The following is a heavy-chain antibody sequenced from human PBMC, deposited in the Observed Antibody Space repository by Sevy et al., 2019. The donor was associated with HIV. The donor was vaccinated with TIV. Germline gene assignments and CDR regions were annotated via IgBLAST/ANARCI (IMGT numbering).Heavy chain of an antibody. D-gene: IGHD1-7*01. V-gene: IGHV4-61*02. CDR2: IYTRGST. CDR1: GGSISSGSYY. J-gene: IGHJ6*02. Sequence: SETLSLTCTVSGGSISSGSYYWSWIRQPAGKGLEWIGRIYTRGSTNYNPSLKSRVTMSVDTSKNQFSLKLSSVTAADTAVYYCARETGTTYYYYGMDVWGQGTTVTVSS. CDR3: ARETGTTYYYYGMDV.